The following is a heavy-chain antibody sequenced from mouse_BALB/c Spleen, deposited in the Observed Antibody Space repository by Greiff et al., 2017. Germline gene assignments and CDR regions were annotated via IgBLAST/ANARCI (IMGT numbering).Heavy chain of an antibody. CDR2: ILPGSGST. Sequence: VHLVESGAELMKPGASVKISCKATGYTFSSYWIEWVKQRPGHGLEWIGEILPGSGSTNYNEKFKGKATFTADTSSNTAYMQLSSLTSEDSAVYYCARGRRYDGFAYWGQGTLVTVSA. D-gene: IGHD2-14*01. J-gene: IGHJ3*01. CDR1: GYTFSSYW. CDR3: ARGRRYDGFAY. V-gene: IGHV1-9*01.